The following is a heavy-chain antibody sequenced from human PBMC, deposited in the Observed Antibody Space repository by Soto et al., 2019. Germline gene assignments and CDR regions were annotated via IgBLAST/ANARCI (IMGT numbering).Heavy chain of an antibody. CDR2: ISCYNGDT. Sequence: ASVKVSCHASGDTFRSYGITWVPRAPGQGLEWMGYISCYNGDTKYAQKFQGILTMTTDTSANAAYMELRSLRSDDTAVYYCAREGRVLVGGQLFDYFDYWG. CDR1: GDTFRSYG. J-gene: IGHJ4*01. V-gene: IGHV1-18*01. D-gene: IGHD2-8*01. CDR3: AREGRVLVGGQLFDYFDY.